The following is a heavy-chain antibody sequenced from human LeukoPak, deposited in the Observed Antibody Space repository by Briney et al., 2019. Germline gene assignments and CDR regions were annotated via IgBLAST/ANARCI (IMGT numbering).Heavy chain of an antibody. V-gene: IGHV4-30-2*01. CDR2: IYHSGST. Sequence: SETLSLTCTVSGGSISSGGYYWSWIRQPPGKGLEWIGYIYHSGSTYYNPSLKSRVTISVDRSKNQFSLKLSSVTAADTAVYYCARVEEQHPYYYMDVWGKGTTVTVSS. CDR3: ARVEEQHPYYYMDV. D-gene: IGHD6-13*01. CDR1: GGSISSGGYY. J-gene: IGHJ6*03.